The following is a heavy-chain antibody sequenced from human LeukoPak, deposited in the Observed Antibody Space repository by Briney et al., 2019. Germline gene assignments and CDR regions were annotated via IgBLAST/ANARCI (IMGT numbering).Heavy chain of an antibody. Sequence: GGSLRLSCAASGFTVSGNYMSWVRQAPGKGLEWVSVFYSGGNTYYADSVKGRFTMSRDNAKNTLYLQLSSLRAEDTAVYYCVGSRRRGGLFDYWGQGTLVTVSS. CDR1: GFTVSGNY. CDR3: VGSRRRGGLFDY. CDR2: FYSGGNT. J-gene: IGHJ4*02. V-gene: IGHV3-66*01. D-gene: IGHD2-15*01.